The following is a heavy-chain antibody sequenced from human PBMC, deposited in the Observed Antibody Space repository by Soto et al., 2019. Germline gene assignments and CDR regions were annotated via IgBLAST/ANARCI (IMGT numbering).Heavy chain of an antibody. CDR3: ACRSTSNAFDI. CDR2: TYYRSKWHN. D-gene: IGHD2-15*01. Sequence: SQTLSLTCAISGDSVSSNSVTWNWVRQSPSRGLEWLGRTYYRSKWHNDYAVSVRSRITINPDTSENQFSLHLSSVTPEDTAVYFCACRSTSNAFDIWGQGTMVTVSS. J-gene: IGHJ3*02. V-gene: IGHV6-1*01. CDR1: GDSVSSNSVT.